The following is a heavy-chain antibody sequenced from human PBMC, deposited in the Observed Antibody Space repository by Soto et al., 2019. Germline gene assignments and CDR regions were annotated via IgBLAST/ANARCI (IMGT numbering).Heavy chain of an antibody. Sequence: GASVKVSCKASGGTFSSYAISWVRQAPGQGLEWMGGIIPIFGTANYAQKFQGRVTITADESTSTAYMELSSLRSEDTAVYYCARDRAAVIRIVVVPWYYYGMDVWGQGTTVTVSS. CDR1: GGTFSSYA. CDR3: ARDRAAVIRIVVVPWYYYGMDV. CDR2: IIPIFGTA. J-gene: IGHJ6*02. D-gene: IGHD3-22*01. V-gene: IGHV1-69*13.